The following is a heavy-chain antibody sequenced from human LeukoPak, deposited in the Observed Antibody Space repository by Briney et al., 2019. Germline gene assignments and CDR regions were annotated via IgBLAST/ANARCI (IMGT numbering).Heavy chain of an antibody. Sequence: GESLKISCQGSGYPFTTYWIAWVRQMPGKGLEWMGVIYPADSDTRYSPSFQGQVTISADKSISTAYLQWSSLQASDTAMYYCVRMGASTWYLDFWGQGTLVTVSS. CDR2: IYPADSDT. CDR3: VRMGASTWYLDF. J-gene: IGHJ4*02. D-gene: IGHD2-2*01. V-gene: IGHV5-51*01. CDR1: GYPFTTYW.